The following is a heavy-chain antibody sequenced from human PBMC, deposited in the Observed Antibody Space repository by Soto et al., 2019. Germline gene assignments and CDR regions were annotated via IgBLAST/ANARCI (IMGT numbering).Heavy chain of an antibody. J-gene: IGHJ6*02. V-gene: IGHV4-30-4*08. D-gene: IGHD3-9*01. CDR1: DDSISSNCYY. CDR2: IYYSGST. Sequence: SESRSLACTVSDDSISSNCYYWSWIRQHPGKGREWIGYIYYSGSTYYNPSLQSRVTISIDTSNNQFSLKLSSLTAADTAVYYCARGGLLVRESYYYGMDVWGQGTPVTVSS. CDR3: ARGGLLVRESYYYGMDV.